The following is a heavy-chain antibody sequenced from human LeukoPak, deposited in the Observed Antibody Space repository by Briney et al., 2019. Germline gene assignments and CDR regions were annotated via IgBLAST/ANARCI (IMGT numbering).Heavy chain of an antibody. Sequence: PGGSLRLSCAASGSTFSTYAMSWVRQAPGKGLEWVSSISGSGGSTYYADSVKGRFTISRDNSKYALYLQMNSLRAEDTAVYYCATTSYYLDSSGSYFAEYFQHWGQGSLVSVSS. J-gene: IGHJ1*01. D-gene: IGHD3-22*01. CDR3: ATTSYYLDSSGSYFAEYFQH. CDR1: GSTFSTYA. CDR2: ISGSGGST. V-gene: IGHV3-23*01.